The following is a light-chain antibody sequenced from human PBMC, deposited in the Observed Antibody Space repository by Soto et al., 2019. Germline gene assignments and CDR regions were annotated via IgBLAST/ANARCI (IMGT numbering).Light chain of an antibody. J-gene: IGKJ4*01. CDR1: QSVLYSSKNKNY. Sequence: DIVMTQSPDSLAVSLGERATINCKSSQSVLYSSKNKNYLAWYQQKPGQPPKLLIYWASTRESGVPDRFSGSWSGTDFTLTISSLQAEDVAVYYCQQYYSTPRTFGGGTKVEIK. CDR3: QQYYSTPRT. CDR2: WAS. V-gene: IGKV4-1*01.